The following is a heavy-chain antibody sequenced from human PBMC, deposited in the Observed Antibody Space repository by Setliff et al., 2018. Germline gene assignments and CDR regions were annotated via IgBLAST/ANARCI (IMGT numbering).Heavy chain of an antibody. D-gene: IGHD3-10*01. V-gene: IGHV4-39*02. CDR3: ARDGGYGSGYALDI. CDR2: IYVNGGST. J-gene: IGHJ3*02. Sequence: TLSLTCTVPGGSISSSSYYWGWIRQPPGKGLEWIGRIYVNGGSTTYSPSLKSRVTISVDTSKNQFSLNLSSVTAADTAVYYCARDGGYGSGYALDIWGQGTMVTVS. CDR1: GGSISSSSYY.